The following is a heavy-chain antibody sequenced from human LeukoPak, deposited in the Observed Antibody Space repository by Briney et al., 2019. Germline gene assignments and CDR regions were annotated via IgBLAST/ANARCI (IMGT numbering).Heavy chain of an antibody. D-gene: IGHD3-10*01. J-gene: IGHJ4*02. CDR1: GFTFSSYA. Sequence: GGSLRLSCAASGFTFSSYAMSWVRQAPGKGLEWVSAISGSGGSTYYADSVKGRFTISRDNSKNTLYLRMNSLRAEDTAVYYCAKDPAYYYGSGSYPDYWGQGTLVTVSS. CDR2: ISGSGGST. CDR3: AKDPAYYYGSGSYPDY. V-gene: IGHV3-23*01.